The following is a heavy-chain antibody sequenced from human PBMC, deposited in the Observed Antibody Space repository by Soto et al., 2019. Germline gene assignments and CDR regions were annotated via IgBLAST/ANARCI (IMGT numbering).Heavy chain of an antibody. D-gene: IGHD3-22*01. V-gene: IGHV3-30-3*01. Sequence: PGGSLRLSCAASGFTFSSYAMHWVRQAPGKGLEWVAVISYDGSNKYYADSVKGRFTISRDNSKNTLYLQMNSLRAEDTAVYYCAREAYPYYYDRSGLDYWGQGTLVTVSS. CDR1: GFTFSSYA. CDR2: ISYDGSNK. J-gene: IGHJ4*02. CDR3: AREAYPYYYDRSGLDY.